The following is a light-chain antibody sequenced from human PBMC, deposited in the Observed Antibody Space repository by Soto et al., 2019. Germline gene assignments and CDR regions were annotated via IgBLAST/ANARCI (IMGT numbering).Light chain of an antibody. V-gene: IGLV1-44*01. CDR1: GSNIGSYP. CDR3: VAWDASLKWV. Sequence: QSVLTQPPSTSGTPGQRVTISCSGSGSNIGSYPVNWYQQLPGTAPKLLIYNNNQRPSGVPDRFSGSKSGSSASLAISGLLSEDEADYYCVAWDASLKWVFGGGTKLTVL. J-gene: IGLJ3*02. CDR2: NNN.